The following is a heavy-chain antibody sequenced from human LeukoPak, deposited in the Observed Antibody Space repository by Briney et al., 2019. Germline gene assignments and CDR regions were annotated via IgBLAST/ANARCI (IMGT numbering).Heavy chain of an antibody. CDR1: GYTFTGYY. CDR3: ARRYCSGGSCYYYYYYMDV. Sequence: ASVKVSCKASGYTFTGYYMHRVRQAPGQGLEWMGWINPNSGGTNYAQKFQGRVTMTRDTSISTAYMELSRLRSDDTAVYYCARRYCSGGSCYYYYYYMDVWGKGTTVTVSS. D-gene: IGHD2-15*01. J-gene: IGHJ6*03. CDR2: INPNSGGT. V-gene: IGHV1-2*02.